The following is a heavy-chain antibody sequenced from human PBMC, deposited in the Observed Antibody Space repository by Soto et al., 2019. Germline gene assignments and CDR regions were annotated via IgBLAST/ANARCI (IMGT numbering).Heavy chain of an antibody. D-gene: IGHD3-10*01. Sequence: QVQLVESGGGLVKPGGSLRLSCAASGFTFSDYYMSWIRQAPGKGLEWLSYLSGSGSTTYFADSVKGRFTISRDNAKRSLFLQMNSLTAEDTAVYYCARGVYGYFQNWGQGTLVTVSS. CDR1: GFTFSDYY. CDR2: LSGSGSTT. V-gene: IGHV3-11*01. J-gene: IGHJ1*01. CDR3: ARGVYGYFQN.